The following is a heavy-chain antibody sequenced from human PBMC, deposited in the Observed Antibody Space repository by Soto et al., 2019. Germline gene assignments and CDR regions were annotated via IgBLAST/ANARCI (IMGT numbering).Heavy chain of an antibody. D-gene: IGHD6-6*01. Sequence: GESLKISCKGSGYSFTSYWISWVRQMPGKGLEWMGRIDPSDSYTNYSPSFQGHVTISADKSISTAYLQWSSLKASDTAMYYCARHDAYSSSHYYYGMDVWGQGTTVTVSS. CDR3: ARHDAYSSSHYYYGMDV. CDR1: GYSFTSYW. J-gene: IGHJ6*02. V-gene: IGHV5-10-1*01. CDR2: IDPSDSYT.